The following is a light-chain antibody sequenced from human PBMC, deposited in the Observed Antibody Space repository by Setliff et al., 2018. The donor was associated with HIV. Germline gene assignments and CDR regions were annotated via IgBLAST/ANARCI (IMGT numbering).Light chain of an antibody. J-gene: IGLJ1*01. CDR1: SSDVGYYNY. Sequence: QSALTQPASVSGSPGQSITISCTGTSSDVGYYNYVAWFQQRPGKAPKLMIYDVSKWPSGASNRFSGSKSGNTASLTISGLQAEDEADYYCSSFTTSSTFVFGTGTKVTVL. CDR2: DVS. CDR3: SSFTTSSTFV. V-gene: IGLV2-14*03.